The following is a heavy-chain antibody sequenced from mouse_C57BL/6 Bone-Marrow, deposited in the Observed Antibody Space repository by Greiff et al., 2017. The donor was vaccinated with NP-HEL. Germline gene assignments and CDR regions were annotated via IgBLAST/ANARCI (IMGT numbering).Heavy chain of an antibody. CDR1: GFTFTDYY. CDR2: IRNKANGYTT. D-gene: IGHD2-2*01. V-gene: IGHV7-3*01. J-gene: IGHJ3*01. CDR3: ARLPYGYGGFAY. Sequence: EVQRVESGGGLVQPGGSLSLSCAASGFTFTDYYMSWVRQPPGKALEWLGFIRNKANGYTTEYSASVKGRFTISRDNSQSILYLQMNALRAEDSATYYCARLPYGYGGFAYWGQGTLVTVSA.